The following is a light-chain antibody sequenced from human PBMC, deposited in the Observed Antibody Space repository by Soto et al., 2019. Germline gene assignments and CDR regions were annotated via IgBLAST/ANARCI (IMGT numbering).Light chain of an antibody. J-gene: IGKJ1*01. V-gene: IGKV3-15*01. CDR3: QQYNNWPEWT. CDR1: QSVSSN. Sequence: EIVMTHSPATLSVSPGERATLSCRASQSVSSNLAWYQQKPGQAPRLLIYGASTRATGIPAKFSGSGSGTEFILTISSLQSEDFAVYYCQQYNNWPEWTFGQGTKVEIK. CDR2: GAS.